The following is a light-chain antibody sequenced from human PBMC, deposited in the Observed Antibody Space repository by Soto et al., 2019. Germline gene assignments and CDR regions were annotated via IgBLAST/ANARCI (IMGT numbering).Light chain of an antibody. V-gene: IGLV2-18*02. CDR2: GVS. J-gene: IGLJ1*01. CDR3: SSYTRSSTYV. CDR1: SSDVGSYNG. Sequence: QSVLTQPPSVSGSPGQSVTISCTGTSSDVGSYNGVSWYQQPPGTAPKLMIYGVSNRPSGVPDRFSGSKSGNTASLTISGLQAEGEADYYCSSYTRSSTYVFGTGTKVTVL.